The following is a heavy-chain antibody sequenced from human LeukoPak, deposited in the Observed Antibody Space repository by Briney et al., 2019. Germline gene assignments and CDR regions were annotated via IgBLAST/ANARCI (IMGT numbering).Heavy chain of an antibody. Sequence: GRSLRLSCTASGFTFGDYAMSWVRQAPGKGLEWVGFIRSKAYGGTTEYAASVKGRFTISRDDSKSIAYLQMNSLKTEDTAVYYCTRADYGSGSYHFDPLDYWGQGTLVTVSS. D-gene: IGHD3-10*01. CDR1: GFTFGDYA. CDR2: IRSKAYGGTT. J-gene: IGHJ4*02. V-gene: IGHV3-49*04. CDR3: TRADYGSGSYHFDPLDY.